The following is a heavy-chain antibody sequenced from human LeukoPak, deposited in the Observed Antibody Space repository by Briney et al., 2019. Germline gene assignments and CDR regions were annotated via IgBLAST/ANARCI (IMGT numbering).Heavy chain of an antibody. Sequence: PGGSLRLSCTASGFTFSNYDMTWVRQAPGKGLEWVSSVSATTIYTFSADSVRGRFTISRDNVENSLYLQMNNLRGEDTGVYFFARIGLGRDAYISFDFWGGGPLVTVSS. V-gene: IGHV3-21*01. J-gene: IGHJ4*02. CDR1: GFTFSNYD. D-gene: IGHD5-24*01. CDR2: VSATTIYT. CDR3: ARIGLGRDAYISFDF.